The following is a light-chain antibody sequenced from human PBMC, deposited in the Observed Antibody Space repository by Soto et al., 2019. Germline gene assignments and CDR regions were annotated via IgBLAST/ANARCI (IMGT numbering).Light chain of an antibody. V-gene: IGKV4-1*01. Sequence: DIVMTQSPDSLAVSLGERATINCKSSQSVIHTSNNKSYLAWYQQKPGQPPELLLYWASARESGVPDRFSGSRSGTDFTLTISSLQAEDVAVYYCQQYYSTPRTFGQGTKVEIK. CDR3: QQYYSTPRT. CDR1: QSVIHTSNNKSY. CDR2: WAS. J-gene: IGKJ2*01.